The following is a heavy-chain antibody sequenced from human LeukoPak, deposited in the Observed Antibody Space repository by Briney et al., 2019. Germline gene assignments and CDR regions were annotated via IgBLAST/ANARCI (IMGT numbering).Heavy chain of an antibody. Sequence: GASVKVSCKASGYTFTSYGISWVRQMPGKGLEWMGIIYPGDSDTRYSPSFQGQVTISADKSISTAYLQWSSLKASDTAMYYCARQVEYCSSTSCYNFQHWGQGTLVTVSS. CDR1: GYTFTSYG. CDR3: ARQVEYCSSTSCYNFQH. J-gene: IGHJ1*01. V-gene: IGHV5-51*01. CDR2: IYPGDSDT. D-gene: IGHD2-2*02.